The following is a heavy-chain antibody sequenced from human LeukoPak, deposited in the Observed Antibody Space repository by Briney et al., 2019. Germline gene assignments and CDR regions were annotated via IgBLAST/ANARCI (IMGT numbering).Heavy chain of an antibody. D-gene: IGHD7-27*01. V-gene: IGHV4-4*07. CDR2: IYTSGST. J-gene: IGHJ4*02. Sequence: KPSETLSLTCTVSGGSISSYYWSWIRRPAGKGLEWIGRIYTSGSTNYNPSLKSRVTISVDKSKNQFPLKLSSVTAADTAVYYCARELGSLGRVDYWGQGTLVTVSS. CDR1: GGSISSYY. CDR3: ARELGSLGRVDY.